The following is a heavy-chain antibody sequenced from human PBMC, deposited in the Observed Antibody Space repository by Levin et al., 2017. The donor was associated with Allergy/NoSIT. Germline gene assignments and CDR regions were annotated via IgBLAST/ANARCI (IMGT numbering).Heavy chain of an antibody. CDR2: IYHTGST. CDR3: AREMLAGSYAGFDY. Sequence: SQTLSLTCAVSGGSINSNNWWSWVRQPPGKGLEWIGEIYHTGSTNYNPSLKSRVTISVDKSNNQFSLKVSSVTAADTAVYYCAREMLAGSYAGFDYWGQGTLVTVSS. CDR1: GGSINSNNW. D-gene: IGHD6-19*01. J-gene: IGHJ4*02. V-gene: IGHV4-4*02.